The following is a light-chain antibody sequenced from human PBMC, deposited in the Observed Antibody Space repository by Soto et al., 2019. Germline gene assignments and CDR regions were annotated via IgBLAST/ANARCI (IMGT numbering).Light chain of an antibody. J-gene: IGKJ2*01. CDR2: DAP. CDR3: QQYSIYPYT. CDR1: QTISNW. V-gene: IGKV1-5*01. Sequence: DIQMTQSPSTLSASVGDRVTITCRASQTISNWLAWYQQEPGKAPKLLIYDAPSLRSGVPSRFSGSGFATDFTLTISSLQPDDFATYYCQQYSIYPYTFGQGTKLEIK.